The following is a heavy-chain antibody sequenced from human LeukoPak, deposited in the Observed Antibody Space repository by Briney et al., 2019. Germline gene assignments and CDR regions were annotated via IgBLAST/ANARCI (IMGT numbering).Heavy chain of an antibody. CDR3: AKDVEQLGPRGYYFDY. Sequence: GGSLRLSCAASGFTFDDYGMSWVRQAPGKGLEWVSGINWNGGSTGYADSVKGRFTISRDNSKNSLYLQMNSLRTEDTALYYCAKDVEQLGPRGYYFDYWGQGTLVTVSS. V-gene: IGHV3-20*04. CDR2: INWNGGST. D-gene: IGHD6-6*01. CDR1: GFTFDDYG. J-gene: IGHJ4*02.